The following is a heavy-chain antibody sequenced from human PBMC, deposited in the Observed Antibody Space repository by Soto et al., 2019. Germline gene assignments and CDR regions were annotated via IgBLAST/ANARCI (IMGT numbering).Heavy chain of an antibody. V-gene: IGHV3-9*01. Sequence: EVQLVESGGGSVQPGRSLRLSCEASGFSFDDYGMHWVRQGPGKGLEWVSGISWDSGDIYYVDSVKGRFTISRDNAKKSLYLQMSSLRTEDTALYYCARDNDLDRDGPFDYWGQGILVTVSS. D-gene: IGHD2-2*03. J-gene: IGHJ4*02. CDR2: ISWDSGDI. CDR3: ARDNDLDRDGPFDY. CDR1: GFSFDDYG.